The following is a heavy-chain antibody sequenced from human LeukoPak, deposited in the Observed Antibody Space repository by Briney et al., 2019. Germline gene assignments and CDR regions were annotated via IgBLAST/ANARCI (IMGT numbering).Heavy chain of an antibody. Sequence: GGSLRLSCAASGFTVSSSYMSWVRQAPGKGLEWVSVIYSGGYTYYADSVKGRFTISRDNSKNTLYLQMNSLRAEDTAVYYCAREGWLHLDYWGQGTLVTVSS. CDR1: GFTVSSSY. CDR3: AREGWLHLDY. J-gene: IGHJ4*02. CDR2: IYSGGYT. V-gene: IGHV3-53*01. D-gene: IGHD5-12*01.